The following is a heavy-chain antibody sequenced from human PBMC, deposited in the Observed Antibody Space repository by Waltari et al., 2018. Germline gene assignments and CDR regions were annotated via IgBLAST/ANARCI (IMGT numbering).Heavy chain of an antibody. CDR2: INPKNGDT. CDR1: GSSFPDYH. J-gene: IGHJ4*02. CDR3: ARDPGPIVGAPDY. V-gene: IGHV1-2*02. Sequence: QVQLVQSGPEVKKPGASVTVSCPASGSSFPDYHLHWVRQTPGQGLEWLGWINPKNGDTSYAQNFLGRVTMTRDTSINTVYMDLSGLRSDDTAVFYCARDPGPIVGAPDYWGQGTLVTVSS. D-gene: IGHD1-26*01.